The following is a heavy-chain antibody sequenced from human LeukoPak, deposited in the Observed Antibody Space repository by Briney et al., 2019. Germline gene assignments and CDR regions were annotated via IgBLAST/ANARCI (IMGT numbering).Heavy chain of an antibody. CDR2: ISYDGSNK. CDR1: GFTFSSYA. D-gene: IGHD5-18*01. CDR3: ARGYSYGSDY. V-gene: IGHV3-30*04. Sequence: GRSLRLSCAASGFTFSSYAMHWVRQAPGKGLERVAVISYDGSNKYYADSVKGRFTISRDNSKNTLYLQMNSLRAEDTAVYYCARGYSYGSDYWGQGTLVTVSS. J-gene: IGHJ4*02.